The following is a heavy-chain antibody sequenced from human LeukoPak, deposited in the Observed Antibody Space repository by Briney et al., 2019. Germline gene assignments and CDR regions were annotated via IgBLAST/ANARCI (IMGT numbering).Heavy chain of an antibody. Sequence: PGGSLRLSCAASGFTFSSYWMSWVRQAPGKGLGWVANIKQDGSEKYYVDSVKGRFTISRDNAKNSLYLQMNSLRAEDTAVYYCARETYYYGSGSYLSLSYYYYMDVWGKGTTVTVSS. CDR2: IKQDGSEK. CDR3: ARETYYYGSGSYLSLSYYYYMDV. V-gene: IGHV3-7*01. CDR1: GFTFSSYW. J-gene: IGHJ6*03. D-gene: IGHD3-10*01.